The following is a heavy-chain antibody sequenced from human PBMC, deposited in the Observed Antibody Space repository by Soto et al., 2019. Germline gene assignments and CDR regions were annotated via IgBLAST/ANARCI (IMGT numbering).Heavy chain of an antibody. V-gene: IGHV3-20*04. D-gene: IGHD3-22*01. J-gene: IGHJ4*02. CDR2: INWNGGRT. CDR1: GFTFDDYG. CDR3: AISHGYESSGHYWY. Sequence: EVQLVESGGGVVRPGGSLRLSCAASGFTFDDYGMSWVRQAPGKGLEWVSGINWNGGRTGYADSVKGRFTISRDNAKNALYLQMNSVRAEDTALYYCAISHGYESSGHYWYWGQGTLVTVSS.